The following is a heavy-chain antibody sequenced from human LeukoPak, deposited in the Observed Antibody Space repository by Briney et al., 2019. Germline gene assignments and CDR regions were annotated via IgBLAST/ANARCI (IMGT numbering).Heavy chain of an antibody. V-gene: IGHV4-34*01. J-gene: IGHJ4*02. Sequence: SETLSLTCAVYGGSFSGYYWSWIRQPPGKGLEWIGEINHSGSTNYNPSLKSRVTISVDTSKNQFSLKLSSVTAADTAVYYCARGRKQWLATNYFDYWGQGTLVTVSS. CDR1: GGSFSGYY. CDR3: ARGRKQWLATNYFDY. D-gene: IGHD6-19*01. CDR2: INHSGST.